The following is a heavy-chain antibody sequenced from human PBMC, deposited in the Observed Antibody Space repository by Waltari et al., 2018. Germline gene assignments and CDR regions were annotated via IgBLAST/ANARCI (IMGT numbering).Heavy chain of an antibody. D-gene: IGHD2-2*01. CDR3: ASYCSSTSCWYYYGMDV. CDR1: GGSISSSSYY. J-gene: IGHJ6*02. CDR2: IYYSGRT. V-gene: IGHV4-39*01. Sequence: QLQLQESGPGLVKPSETLSLTCTVSGGSISSSSYYWGWIRQPPGKGLEWIGSIYYSGRTSYNPSLKSRVTISVDTSKNQFSLKLSSVTAADTAVYYCASYCSSTSCWYYYGMDVWGQGTTVTVSS.